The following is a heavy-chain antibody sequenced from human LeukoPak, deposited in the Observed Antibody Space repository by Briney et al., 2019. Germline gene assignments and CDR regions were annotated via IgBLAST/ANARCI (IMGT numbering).Heavy chain of an antibody. D-gene: IGHD3-22*01. J-gene: IGHJ6*02. V-gene: IGHV4-31*03. Sequence: PSQTLSLTCTVSGGSISSGGYYWSWIRQHPGKGLEWIGYIYYSGSTYYNPSLKSRVTISVDTSKNQFSLKLSSATAADTAVYYCARVEVVVPNARYYYYGMDVWGQGTTVTVSS. CDR2: IYYSGST. CDR3: ARVEVVVPNARYYYYGMDV. CDR1: GGSISSGGYY.